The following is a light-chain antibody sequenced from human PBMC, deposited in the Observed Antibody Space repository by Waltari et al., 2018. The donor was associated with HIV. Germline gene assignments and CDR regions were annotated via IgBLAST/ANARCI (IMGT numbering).Light chain of an antibody. CDR1: QDINNH. V-gene: IGKV1-33*01. J-gene: IGKJ5*01. CDR3: QQYNNVPT. CDR2: DAS. Sequence: DVQMTQSPSSLSASVGDRVTITCQASQDINNHLHRYQQKSGKAPKFLIYDASNLETGVPSSFSGSGSGTDFTFTISSLQPEDIGTYYCQQYNNVPTFGQGTRLEIK.